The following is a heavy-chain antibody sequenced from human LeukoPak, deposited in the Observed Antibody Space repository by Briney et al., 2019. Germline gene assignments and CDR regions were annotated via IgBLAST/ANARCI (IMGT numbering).Heavy chain of an antibody. CDR2: ISGSGGST. CDR1: GFTFSSYA. CDR3: AKDPIRQVVVVPAALFDY. D-gene: IGHD2-2*01. V-gene: IGHV3-23*01. J-gene: IGHJ4*02. Sequence: GGSLRLSCAASGFTFSSYAMSWVRQAPGKGLEWVSAISGSGGSTYYADSVMGRFTISRDNSKNTLYLQMNSLRAEDTAVYYCAKDPIRQVVVVPAALFDYWGQGTLVTVSS.